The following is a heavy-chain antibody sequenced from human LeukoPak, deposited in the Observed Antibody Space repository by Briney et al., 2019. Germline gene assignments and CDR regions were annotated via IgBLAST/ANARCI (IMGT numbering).Heavy chain of an antibody. D-gene: IGHD2-15*01. Sequence: SVKVSCKASGGTFSSYAISWVRQAPGQGLEWMGGIIPIFGTANYAQKFQGRVTITTDESTSTAYMELSSLRSEDTAVYYCASTDEADIGAFDIWGQGTMVTVSS. V-gene: IGHV1-69*05. CDR1: GGTFSSYA. J-gene: IGHJ3*02. CDR2: IIPIFGTA. CDR3: ASTDEADIGAFDI.